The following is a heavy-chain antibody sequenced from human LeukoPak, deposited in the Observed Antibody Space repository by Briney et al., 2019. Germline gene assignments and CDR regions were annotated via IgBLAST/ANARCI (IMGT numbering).Heavy chain of an antibody. CDR1: GFTFSSYG. J-gene: IGHJ3*02. CDR3: AKFSPYYYDSSGVDDAFDI. D-gene: IGHD3-22*01. CDR2: IRYDGSSK. Sequence: GGSLRLSCAASGFTFSSYGMHWVRQAPGKGLEWVAFIRYDGSSKYYADSVKGRFTISRDNSKNTLYLQMNSLRAEDTAVYYCAKFSPYYYDSSGVDDAFDIWGQGTMVTVSS. V-gene: IGHV3-30*02.